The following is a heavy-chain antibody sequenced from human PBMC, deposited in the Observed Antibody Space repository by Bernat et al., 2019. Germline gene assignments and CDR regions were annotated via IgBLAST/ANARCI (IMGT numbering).Heavy chain of an antibody. CDR3: ARAGFGTVSYFYYYMDV. CDR2: LLSDGSDE. Sequence: QVQLVESGGAVVQPGRSLRLSCAASGFTFGSYGMHWVRQAPGKGLEWVALLLSDGSDEYYADSVKGRFTIPRDISKNALYLQMNRLRVEDTAVYFCARAGFGTVSYFYYYMDVWGKGTTVAVSS. D-gene: IGHD1-1*01. V-gene: IGHV3-33*01. CDR1: GFTFGSYG. J-gene: IGHJ6*03.